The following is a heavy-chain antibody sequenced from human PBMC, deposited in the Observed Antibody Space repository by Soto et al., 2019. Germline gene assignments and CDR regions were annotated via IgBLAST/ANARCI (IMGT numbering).Heavy chain of an antibody. J-gene: IGHJ4*02. D-gene: IGHD1-1*01. CDR1: GYAFTTYG. V-gene: IGHV1-18*01. CDR3: ARGRYGDY. Sequence: QVHLVQSGAEVKKPGASVKVSCKGSGYAFTTYGITWVRQAPGQGLEWMGWISAHNGNTNYAQKLQGRVTRTRDTSTSTAYMELRSLRSDDTAVYYCARGRYGDYWGQGALVTVSS. CDR2: ISAHNGNT.